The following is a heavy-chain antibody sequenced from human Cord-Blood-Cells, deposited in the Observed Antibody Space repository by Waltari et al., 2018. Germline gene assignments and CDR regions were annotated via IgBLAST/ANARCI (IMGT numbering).Heavy chain of an antibody. CDR3: ARGLGIVPDDY. Sequence: EVQLVESGGGLVQPGGSLRLSCAASGSTFSSYEMNWVRQAPGKGLEVVSYIISSGSTIYYADSVKGRFTITRDNAKNALYLQMNSLRAEDTAVYYCARGLGIVPDDYWGQGTLVTVSS. CDR2: IISSGSTI. CDR1: GSTFSSYE. J-gene: IGHJ4*02. D-gene: IGHD3-16*01. V-gene: IGHV3-48*03.